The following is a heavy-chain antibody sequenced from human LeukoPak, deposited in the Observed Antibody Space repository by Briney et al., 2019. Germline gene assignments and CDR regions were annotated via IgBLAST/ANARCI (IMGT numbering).Heavy chain of an antibody. J-gene: IGHJ4*02. CDR1: GFTFSSYG. D-gene: IGHD4-23*01. CDR3: ARGKNGGINDY. V-gene: IGHV3-33*01. Sequence: QPGGSLRLSCAASGFTFSSYGMDWVRQAPGKGLEWVAVIWYDGSNKYYADSVKGRFTISRDNSKNTLYLQMNSLRAEDTAVYYCARGKNGGINDYWGQGTLVTVSS. CDR2: IWYDGSNK.